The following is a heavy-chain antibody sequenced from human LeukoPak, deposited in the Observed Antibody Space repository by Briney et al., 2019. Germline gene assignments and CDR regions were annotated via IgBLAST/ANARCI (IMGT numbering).Heavy chain of an antibody. J-gene: IGHJ6*02. D-gene: IGHD3-3*01. Sequence: GGSLRLSCAASGFTFSSYSMNWVRQAPGKGLEWVSSISSSSSYIYYADSVKGRFTISRDNAKNSLYLQMNSLRAEDTAVYYCAREALEWLSHHSYYGMDVWGQGTTVTVSS. CDR2: ISSSSSYI. V-gene: IGHV3-21*03. CDR3: AREALEWLSHHSYYGMDV. CDR1: GFTFSSYS.